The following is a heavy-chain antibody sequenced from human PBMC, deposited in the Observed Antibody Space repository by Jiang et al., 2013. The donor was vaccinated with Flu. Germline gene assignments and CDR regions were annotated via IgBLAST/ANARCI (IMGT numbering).Heavy chain of an antibody. V-gene: IGHV2-70*11. D-gene: IGHD3-22*01. CDR2: IDWDDDK. CDR1: GFSLSTRGMC. Sequence: KPTQTLTLTCTFSGFSLSTRGMCVSWIRQPPGKALEWLARIDWDDDKYYSTSLKTRLTISKDTSKNQVVLTMTNMDPVDTATYYCARIRGLDSSGYYYLSPYYFDYWGQGTLVTVSS. CDR3: ARIRGLDSSGYYYLSPYYFDY. J-gene: IGHJ4*02.